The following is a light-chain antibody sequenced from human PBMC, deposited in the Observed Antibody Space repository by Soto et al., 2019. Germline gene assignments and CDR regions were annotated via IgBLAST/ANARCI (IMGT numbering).Light chain of an antibody. CDR1: QGVSRQ. J-gene: IGKJ2*01. CDR3: QQRSNWPMYT. Sequence: EIVLTQSPATLSLSPGERATLSCRVSQGVSRQLAWYQQKPGQAPRLLIYDASTRATGIPARFSGSGSGTDFTLPISSLEPEDFAVYYCQQRSNWPMYTFGQGTKLEIK. CDR2: DAS. V-gene: IGKV3D-11*01.